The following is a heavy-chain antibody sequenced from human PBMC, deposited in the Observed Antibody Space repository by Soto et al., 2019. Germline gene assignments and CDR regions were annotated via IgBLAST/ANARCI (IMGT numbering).Heavy chain of an antibody. D-gene: IGHD6-19*01. V-gene: IGHV1-69*13. J-gene: IGHJ6*02. Sequence: SVKVFCKTFGGTFTKYVISWVRQAPGQGLEWMGGMRPTFGSPSYAQRFQGRVTLSADESTSTAYMELSSLKSEDTAVYYCARGGAGYSSGGPPYYYYYYAMDVWGQGTAVTVSS. CDR2: MRPTFGSP. CDR3: ARGGAGYSSGGPPYYYYYYAMDV. CDR1: GGTFTKYV.